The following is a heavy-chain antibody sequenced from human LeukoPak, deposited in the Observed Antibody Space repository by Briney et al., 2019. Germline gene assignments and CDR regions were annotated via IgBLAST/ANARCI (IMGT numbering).Heavy chain of an antibody. Sequence: DSVKVSCKASGYTFTKYYMNWVRQAPGQGLEWMGIMHPTGDSTNYAQKFQGRVTLTRDTSTGTFYMELSSLTSEDTAVYYCARHDFDLPMIYSFFVHWGQGTLVTVSS. J-gene: IGHJ5*02. CDR2: MHPTGDST. V-gene: IGHV1-46*01. CDR1: GYTFTKYY. CDR3: ARHDFDLPMIYSFFVH. D-gene: IGHD3-3*01.